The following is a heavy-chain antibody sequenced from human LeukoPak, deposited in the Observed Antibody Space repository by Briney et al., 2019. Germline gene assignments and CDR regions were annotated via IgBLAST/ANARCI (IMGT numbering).Heavy chain of an antibody. V-gene: IGHV4-30-2*01. J-gene: IGHJ4*02. Sequence: SETLSLTCTVSGGSISSGGSSWSWIRQPPGKGLEWIGYIYHSGDTYYNPSLKTRVTISLDRSNNQFSLKLTSVTAADTAVYYCARATGYSDSGVFDYWGQGTLVTVSS. CDR2: IYHSGDT. CDR3: ARATGYSDSGVFDY. CDR1: GGSISSGGSS. D-gene: IGHD3-10*01.